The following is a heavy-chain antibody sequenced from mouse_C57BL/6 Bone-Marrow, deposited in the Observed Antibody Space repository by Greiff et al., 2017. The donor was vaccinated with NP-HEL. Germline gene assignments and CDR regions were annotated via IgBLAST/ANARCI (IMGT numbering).Heavy chain of an antibody. Sequence: QVQLQQPGAELVRPGTSVKLSCKASGYTFTSYWMHWVKQRPGQGLEWIGVIDPSDSYTNYNQKFKGKATLTVDTSSSTAYMQLSSLTSEDSAVYYCAGGGAWFAYWGKGTLVTVSA. J-gene: IGHJ3*01. CDR3: AGGGAWFAY. V-gene: IGHV1-59*01. CDR2: IDPSDSYT. CDR1: GYTFTSYW.